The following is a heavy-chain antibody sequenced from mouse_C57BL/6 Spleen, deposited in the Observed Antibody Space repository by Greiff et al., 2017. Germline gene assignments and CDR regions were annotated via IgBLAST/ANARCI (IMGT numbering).Heavy chain of an antibody. CDR3: AILGAGAPYYYAMDY. CDR2: IHPSDSDT. D-gene: IGHD4-1*01. J-gene: IGHJ4*01. Sequence: QVQLQQPGAELVKPGASVKVSCKASGYTFTSYWMHWVKQRPGQGLEWIGRIHPSDSDTNYNQKFKGKATLTGDKSSSTAYMQLSSLTSEDSAVYYCAILGAGAPYYYAMDYWGQGTSVTVSS. V-gene: IGHV1-74*01. CDR1: GYTFTSYW.